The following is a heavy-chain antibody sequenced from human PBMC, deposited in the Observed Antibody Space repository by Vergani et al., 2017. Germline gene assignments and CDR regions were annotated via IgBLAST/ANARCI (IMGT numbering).Heavy chain of an antibody. CDR1: GYSFNSYW. Sequence: EVQLVQSGAEVKKPGESLKISCKGSGYSFNSYWIGWVRQMPGKGLEWMGILYPGDSDTRYSPSFQGQVTISADKSISPAYLPWSSLKASDTAMYYCARHPYSISSLAPDYWGHGTLVTVSS. D-gene: IGHD6-6*01. V-gene: IGHV5-51*01. CDR2: LYPGDSDT. J-gene: IGHJ4*01. CDR3: ARHPYSISSLAPDY.